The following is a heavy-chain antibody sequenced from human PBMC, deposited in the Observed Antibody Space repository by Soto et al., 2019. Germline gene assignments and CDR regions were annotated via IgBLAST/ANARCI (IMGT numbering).Heavy chain of an antibody. V-gene: IGHV3-30-3*01. CDR2: VSRDGSSK. CDR3: VRCWGTGDGSNLGYNWLDP. J-gene: IGHJ5*02. D-gene: IGHD1-1*01. Sequence: PGGSLRLSCAVVGFTFSDYPMYWIRQAPGKGLEWVATVSRDGSSKWYADFVKGRFTISRDNAKNTLYLQMNSLRAADTAVYFCVRCWGTGDGSNLGYNWLDPWGQGTLVTVSS. CDR1: GFTFSDYP.